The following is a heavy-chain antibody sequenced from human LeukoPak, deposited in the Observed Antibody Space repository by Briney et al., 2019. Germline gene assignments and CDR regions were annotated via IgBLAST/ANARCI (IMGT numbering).Heavy chain of an antibody. J-gene: IGHJ5*02. V-gene: IGHV4-39*07. D-gene: IGHD5-12*01. Sequence: SETLSLTCTVSGGSISSSSYYWGWIRQPPGKGLEWIGSIYYSGSTYYNPSLKSRVTISVDTSMNQFSLKLSSVTAADTAVYYCARSGYDREGWFDPWGQGTLVTVSS. CDR3: ARSGYDREGWFDP. CDR1: GGSISSSSYY. CDR2: IYYSGST.